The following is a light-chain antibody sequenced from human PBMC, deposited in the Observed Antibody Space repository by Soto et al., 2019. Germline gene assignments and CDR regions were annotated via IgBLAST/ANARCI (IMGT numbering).Light chain of an antibody. Sequence: EIVLTQSPGTLSLSPGERATLSCRARQSVSSSYLAWYQQKPGQAPRLLIYGASSRATGIPGRFSGSGSGTDFALTISRLEPEDFAVYYCQQYGRSPFTVGPGIKVDIK. CDR3: QQYGRSPFT. CDR1: QSVSSSY. CDR2: GAS. J-gene: IGKJ3*01. V-gene: IGKV3-20*01.